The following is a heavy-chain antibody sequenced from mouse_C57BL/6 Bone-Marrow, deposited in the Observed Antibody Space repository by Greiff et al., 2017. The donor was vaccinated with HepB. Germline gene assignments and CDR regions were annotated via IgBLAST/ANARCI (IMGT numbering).Heavy chain of an antibody. CDR3: ARDPYDGYLYYFDY. CDR1: GFTFSSYA. CDR2: ISDGGSYT. J-gene: IGHJ2*01. D-gene: IGHD2-3*01. Sequence: EVNLVESGGGLVKPGGSLKLSCAASGFTFSSYAMSWVRQTPEKRLEWVATISDGGSYTYYPDNVKGRFTISRDNAKNHLYLQMSHLKSEDTAMYYCARDPYDGYLYYFDYWGQGTTLTVSS. V-gene: IGHV5-4*01.